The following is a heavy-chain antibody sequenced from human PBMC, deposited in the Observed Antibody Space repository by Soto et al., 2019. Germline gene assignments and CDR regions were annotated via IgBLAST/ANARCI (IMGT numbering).Heavy chain of an antibody. J-gene: IGHJ5*02. CDR1: GFTFSSYN. D-gene: IGHD3-22*01. CDR2: ISSSSTI. Sequence: PGGSLRLSCAASGFTFSSYNMNWVRQAPGKGLEWVSYISSSSTIYYADSVKGRFTISRDNAKNSLYLQMNSLRAEDTAVYYCAREGDSSGLYNWFDPWGQGTLVTFSS. CDR3: AREGDSSGLYNWFDP. V-gene: IGHV3-48*01.